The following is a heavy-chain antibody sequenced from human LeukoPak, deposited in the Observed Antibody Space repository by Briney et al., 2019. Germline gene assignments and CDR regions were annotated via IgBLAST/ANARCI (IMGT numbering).Heavy chain of an antibody. D-gene: IGHD2-15*01. J-gene: IGHJ4*02. CDR3: ARGLSSYCSGGSCSFTYFDY. V-gene: IGHV4-39*07. CDR1: GGSISSSSYY. CDR2: IYYSGST. Sequence: KPSETLSLTCTVSGGSISSSSYYWGWIRQPPGKGLEWIGSIYYSGSTYYNPSLKSRVTISADTSKNQFSLNLNSVTAADTAVYYCARGLSSYCSGGSCSFTYFDYWGQGTLVTVSS.